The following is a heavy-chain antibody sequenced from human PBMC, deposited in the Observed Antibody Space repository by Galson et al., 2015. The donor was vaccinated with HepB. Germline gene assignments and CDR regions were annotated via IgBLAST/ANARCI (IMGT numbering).Heavy chain of an antibody. Sequence: QSGAEVKKPGESLKISCKGSGYGFTSYWIGWVRQMPGKGLEWMGIIYPGDSDTRYSPSFQVQVTISADKSISTAYLQWSSLKASDTDMYYCARVGVVGATAGYFDYWGQGTLVTVFS. D-gene: IGHD1-26*01. V-gene: IGHV5-51*01. CDR1: GYGFTSYW. CDR2: IYPGDSDT. J-gene: IGHJ4*02. CDR3: ARVGVVGATAGYFDY.